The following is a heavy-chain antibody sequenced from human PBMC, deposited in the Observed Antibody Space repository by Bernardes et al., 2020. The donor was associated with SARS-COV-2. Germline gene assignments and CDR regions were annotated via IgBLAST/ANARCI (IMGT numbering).Heavy chain of an antibody. CDR1: GFTFTTSA. CDR2: ISGSGGST. J-gene: IGHJ6*02. CDR3: AKIDGVSGYYYGDYCGVDV. D-gene: IGHD3-22*01. Sequence: ACALLRSCATSGFTFTTSAMNWVRQAPGQGLEWVSGISGSGGSTYYVDSVKGRFTISRDNSKSTLFLEMNSLRVEDTAVYFCAKIDGVSGYYYGDYCGVDVWGQGTTVTGSS. V-gene: IGHV3-23*01.